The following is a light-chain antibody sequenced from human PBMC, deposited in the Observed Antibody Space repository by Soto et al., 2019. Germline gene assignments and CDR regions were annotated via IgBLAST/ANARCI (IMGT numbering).Light chain of an antibody. Sequence: AIQLTQSPSSLSASVGDRVTITWRASQRVGSDLAWYQQKAGKAPHLLIYDASTLHSGVPSRFSGSGSGTHFTLPVSGLQPEDFTTYYCLQSRDYPFTFGQGTRLEI. V-gene: IGKV1-6*01. CDR3: LQSRDYPFT. CDR1: QRVGSD. CDR2: DAS. J-gene: IGKJ5*01.